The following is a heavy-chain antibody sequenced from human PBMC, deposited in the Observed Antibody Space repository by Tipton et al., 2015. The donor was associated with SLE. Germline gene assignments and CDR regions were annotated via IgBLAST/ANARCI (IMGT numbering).Heavy chain of an antibody. J-gene: IGHJ1*01. D-gene: IGHD6-13*01. CDR3: ARLGIATTGTNKYFQH. V-gene: IGHV4-39*07. Sequence: TLSLTCTVSGVSISDYYWAWIRQPPGKGLEWIGSLYYGGNTYYNPSLKSRVIMSVDTSKNQFCLKLSSVTAADTAVYYCARLGIATTGTNKYFQHWGQGTLVTVSS. CDR1: GVSISDYY. CDR2: LYYGGNT.